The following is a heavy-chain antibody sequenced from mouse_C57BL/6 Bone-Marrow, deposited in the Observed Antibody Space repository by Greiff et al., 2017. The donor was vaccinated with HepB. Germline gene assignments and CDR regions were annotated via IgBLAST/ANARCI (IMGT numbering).Heavy chain of an antibody. CDR2: IYPGNSDT. Sequence: VQLQQSGTVLARPGASVKMSCKTSGYTFTSYWMHWVKQRPGQGLEWIGAIYPGNSDTSYNQKFKGKAKLTAVTSASTAYMELSSLTNEDSAVYYCTGGEWLRLRFAYWGQGTLVTVSA. D-gene: IGHD2-2*01. J-gene: IGHJ3*01. CDR1: GYTFTSYW. CDR3: TGGEWLRLRFAY. V-gene: IGHV1-5*01.